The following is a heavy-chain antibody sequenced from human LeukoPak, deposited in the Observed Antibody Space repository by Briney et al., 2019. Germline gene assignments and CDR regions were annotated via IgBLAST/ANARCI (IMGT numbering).Heavy chain of an antibody. CDR1: GFTFSSYG. Sequence: GRSLRLSCAASGFTFSSYGMHWVRQAPGKGLEWVAVISYDGSNKYYADSVKGRFTISRDNSKNTLYLQMNSLRAEDTAVYYCAKDKPGAIVVVITTFAFDIWGQGTMVTVSS. V-gene: IGHV3-30*18. J-gene: IGHJ3*02. D-gene: IGHD3-22*01. CDR3: AKDKPGAIVVVITTFAFDI. CDR2: ISYDGSNK.